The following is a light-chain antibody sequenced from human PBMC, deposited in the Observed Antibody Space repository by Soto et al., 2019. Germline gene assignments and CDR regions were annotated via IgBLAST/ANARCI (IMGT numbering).Light chain of an antibody. CDR1: SSDVGGNKY. J-gene: IGLJ1*01. CDR2: DVS. Sequence: QSVLTQPASVSGSPVQSITISCTGSSSDVGGNKYVSWYQQYPGKAPKLMICDVSNRPSGVSNRFSGSKSGNTASLTISGLQAEDEADYYCSALTGTTYVFGTGTKVTVL. V-gene: IGLV2-14*01. CDR3: SALTGTTYV.